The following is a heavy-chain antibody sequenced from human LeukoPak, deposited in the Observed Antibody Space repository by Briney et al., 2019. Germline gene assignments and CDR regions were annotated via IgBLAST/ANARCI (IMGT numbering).Heavy chain of an antibody. J-gene: IGHJ6*03. CDR3: TRDHEGSSWSGLNYYYYYMDV. V-gene: IGHV3-49*03. CDR2: IRSRAYGGTT. Sequence: GRSLRLSCTASGFTFGDYAMSWFRQAPGKGLEWVGFIRSRAYGGTTEYAASVKGRFTISRDDSKSIAYLQMNSLKTEDTAVYYCTRDHEGSSWSGLNYYYYYMDVWGKGTTVTVSS. D-gene: IGHD6-13*01. CDR1: GFTFGDYA.